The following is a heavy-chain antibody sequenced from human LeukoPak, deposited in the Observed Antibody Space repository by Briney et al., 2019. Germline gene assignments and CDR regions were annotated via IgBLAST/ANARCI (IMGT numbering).Heavy chain of an antibody. CDR2: INHSGST. Sequence: SETLSLTCAVYGGSFSGYYWSWIRQPPGKGLEWIGEINHSGSTNYNPSLKSRVTISVDTSKNQFSLKLSSVTAADTAVYYCASQPNTLHYDFWSGKKAFDIWGQGTMVTVSS. CDR3: ASQPNTLHYDFWSGKKAFDI. D-gene: IGHD3-3*01. V-gene: IGHV4-34*01. CDR1: GGSFSGYY. J-gene: IGHJ3*02.